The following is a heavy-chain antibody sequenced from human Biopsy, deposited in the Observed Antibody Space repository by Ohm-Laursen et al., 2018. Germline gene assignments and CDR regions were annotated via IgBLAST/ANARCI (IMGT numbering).Heavy chain of an antibody. CDR3: ARGPRGLVVITTTALYFDY. V-gene: IGHV1-46*01. CDR2: INPNNDNT. D-gene: IGHD3-22*01. CDR1: GYTFTSYY. Sequence: GAPVKVSCKASGYTFTSYYLHWVRQAPGQGLEWMGRINPNNDNTAYAQKFQGRITMTKDTSTSTVYMDLSSLTFDDSAVYYCARGPRGLVVITTTALYFDYWGQGNLVTVSS. J-gene: IGHJ4*02.